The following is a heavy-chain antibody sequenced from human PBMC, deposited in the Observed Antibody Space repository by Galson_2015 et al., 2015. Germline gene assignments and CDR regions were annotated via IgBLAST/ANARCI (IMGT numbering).Heavy chain of an antibody. J-gene: IGHJ5*02. D-gene: IGHD2-2*01. CDR3: ARDGTSFANNWFDP. CDR1: GFTFGDYY. Sequence: SLRLSCAASGFTFGDYYVSWIRQAPGKGLEWVSYISSSGSTIYYADSVKGRFTISRDNAKNSLYLQMNSLRAEDTAVYYCARDGTSFANNWFDPWGQGTLVTVSS. CDR2: ISSSGSTI. V-gene: IGHV3-11*01.